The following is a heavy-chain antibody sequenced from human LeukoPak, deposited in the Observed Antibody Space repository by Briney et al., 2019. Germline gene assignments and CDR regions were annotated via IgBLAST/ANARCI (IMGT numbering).Heavy chain of an antibody. CDR3: ARGGLQQVDY. V-gene: IGHV4-59*01. CDR2: IHYSGST. J-gene: IGHJ4*02. D-gene: IGHD5-12*01. Sequence: SETLSLTCTVSGGSISNYYWSWIRQPPGKGLEWIGYIHYSGSTNYNPSLKSRVTISVDTSKNQFSLKLSSVTAADTAVYYCARGGLQQVDYWGQGTLVTVSS. CDR1: GGSISNYY.